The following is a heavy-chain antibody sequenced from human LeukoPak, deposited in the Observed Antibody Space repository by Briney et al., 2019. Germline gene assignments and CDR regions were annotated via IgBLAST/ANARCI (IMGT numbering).Heavy chain of an antibody. V-gene: IGHV3-66*02. D-gene: IGHD6-13*01. Sequence: GGSLRLSCAASGFTVSSNYMSWVRQAPGKGLEWVSVIYSGGSTYYADSVKGRFTISRDNSKNTLYLQMNSLRAEDTAVYYCARVVIAAAGRGLDYWGQRTLVTVSS. CDR3: ARVVIAAAGRGLDY. CDR1: GFTVSSNY. CDR2: IYSGGST. J-gene: IGHJ4*02.